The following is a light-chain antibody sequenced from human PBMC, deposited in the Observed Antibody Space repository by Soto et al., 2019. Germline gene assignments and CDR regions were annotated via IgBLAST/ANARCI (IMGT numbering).Light chain of an antibody. Sequence: QSVLTQPPSVSGAPGQRVSISCTGSSSNIGAGYDVHWYQHLPGTAPKLLIYANNNRPSGVPDRFSGSKSGTSASLAITGLQAEDEAEYFCFSFTTTSTHVFGTGTQVTVL. J-gene: IGLJ1*01. CDR3: FSFTTTSTHV. V-gene: IGLV1-40*01. CDR1: SSNIGAGYD. CDR2: ANN.